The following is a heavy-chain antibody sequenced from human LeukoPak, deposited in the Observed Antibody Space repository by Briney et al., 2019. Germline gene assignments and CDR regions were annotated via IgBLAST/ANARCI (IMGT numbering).Heavy chain of an antibody. Sequence: SETLSLTCTVSGGSISSSSYYWGWIRQPPGKGLEWIGSIYYSGSTYYNPSLKSRVTISVDTTKNQFSLKLSSVTAADTAVYYCAKSLGHVVVTAIKTYYYYMDVWGKGTTVTVSS. CDR3: AKSLGHVVVTAIKTYYYYMDV. D-gene: IGHD2-21*02. J-gene: IGHJ6*03. V-gene: IGHV4-39*07. CDR2: IYYSGST. CDR1: GGSISSSSYY.